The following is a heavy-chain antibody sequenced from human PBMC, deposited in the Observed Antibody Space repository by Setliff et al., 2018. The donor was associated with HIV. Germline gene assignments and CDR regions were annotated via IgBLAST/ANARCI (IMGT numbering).Heavy chain of an antibody. D-gene: IGHD6-13*01. CDR3: ARHHPGGIAAAGLDY. J-gene: IGHJ4*02. Sequence: PSETLSLTCTVSRDSINGHWWSWIRQPPGKGLEWTGSIHYSGITHYNPSLKSRLTMSVDTSKNQVSLKLTSVTAADTAVYYCARHHPGGIAAAGLDYWGQGTLVTVSS. CDR2: IHYSGIT. V-gene: IGHV4-59*11. CDR1: RDSINGHW.